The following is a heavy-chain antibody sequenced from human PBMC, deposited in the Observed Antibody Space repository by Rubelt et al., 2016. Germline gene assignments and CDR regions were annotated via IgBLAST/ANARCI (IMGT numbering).Heavy chain of an antibody. V-gene: IGHV1-3*01. Sequence: QVQLVQSGAEVKKPGASVKVSCKASGYTFTSYAMHWVRQAPGQRLEWMGWINAGNGNTKYSQKFQGRVTITEDTSASTAYMELSSLRSEDTAVYYCARGYCSGGSCYYFDYWGQGTLVTVSS. D-gene: IGHD2-15*01. J-gene: IGHJ4*02. CDR1: GYTFTSYA. CDR3: ARGYCSGGSCYYFDY. CDR2: INAGNGNT.